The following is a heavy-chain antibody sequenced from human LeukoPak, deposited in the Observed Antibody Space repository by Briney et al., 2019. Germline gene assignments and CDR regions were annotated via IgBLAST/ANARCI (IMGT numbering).Heavy chain of an antibody. J-gene: IGHJ6*04. Sequence: ASVNVSSKASGYTFTNYGITCVRQAPGQGLEWMGWISAYNGNTNYAQKFQGRVTMTTDTSTSTAYMELRSLRSDDTAVYYYAREKPWGYGSGSDGMDVWGKGTTVTVSS. CDR2: ISAYNGNT. CDR1: GYTFTNYG. D-gene: IGHD3-10*01. V-gene: IGHV1-18*04. CDR3: AREKPWGYGSGSDGMDV.